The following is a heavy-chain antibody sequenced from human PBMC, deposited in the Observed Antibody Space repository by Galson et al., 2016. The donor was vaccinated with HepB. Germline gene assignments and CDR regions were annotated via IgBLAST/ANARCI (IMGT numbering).Heavy chain of an antibody. CDR2: ISGLGGNR. D-gene: IGHD3-3*01. J-gene: IGHJ6*02. Sequence: SLRLSCAASGFTFSSSVMTWVRQAPGKGLEWVSTISGLGGNRYYGDSVKGRFTISRDNSKNTLYLQMNGLRAEDTAVYYCAKSVSSYDFWSGKGLRGYFYGLDVWGQGTTVIVSS. CDR1: GFTFSSSV. V-gene: IGHV3-23*01. CDR3: AKSVSSYDFWSGKGLRGYFYGLDV.